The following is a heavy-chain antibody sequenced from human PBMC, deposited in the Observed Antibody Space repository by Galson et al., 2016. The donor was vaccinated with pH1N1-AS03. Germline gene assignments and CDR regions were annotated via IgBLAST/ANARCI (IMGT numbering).Heavy chain of an antibody. CDR3: ATDGPRGSLSS. J-gene: IGHJ3*01. CDR1: GYTFTDYN. Sequence: VKVSCKVSGYTFTDYNVHWVQQAPGKGLEWMGLVDPDTSKTKYAEKFQGRVTITADTSRDTAYMDLSGLRSADTAIYYCATDGPRGSLSSWGQGTVVTVSS. D-gene: IGHD6-6*01. V-gene: IGHV1-69-2*01. CDR2: VDPDTSKT.